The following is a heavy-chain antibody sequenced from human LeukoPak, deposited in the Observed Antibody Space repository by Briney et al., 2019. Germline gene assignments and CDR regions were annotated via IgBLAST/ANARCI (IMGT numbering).Heavy chain of an antibody. D-gene: IGHD2-2*01. J-gene: IGHJ5*02. V-gene: IGHV4-30-2*01. CDR3: ARSIVVVREYNWFDP. Sequence: PSETLSLTCTVSGGSISSGGYYWSWIRQPPGKGLECIGYIYHSGSTYYNPSLKSRVTISVDRSKNQFSLKLSSVTAADTAVYYCARSIVVVREYNWFDPWGQGTLVTVSS. CDR2: IYHSGST. CDR1: GGSISSGGYY.